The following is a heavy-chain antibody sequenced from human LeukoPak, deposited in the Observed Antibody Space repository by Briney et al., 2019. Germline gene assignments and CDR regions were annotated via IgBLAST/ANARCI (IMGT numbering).Heavy chain of an antibody. V-gene: IGHV3-7*01. CDR1: GFIFSNYW. CDR3: ERVTGYCSGGSCFPFDL. J-gene: IGHJ4*02. CDR2: IRQDGNEM. Sequence: GGSLRLSCAASGFIFSNYWMSWVRQAPGKGLEWVANIRQDGNEMYYVDSVKGRFTISRDNARNLLYLQMNSLRVEDTAVYYCERVTGYCSGGSCFPFDLWGQGTLVTVSS. D-gene: IGHD2-15*01.